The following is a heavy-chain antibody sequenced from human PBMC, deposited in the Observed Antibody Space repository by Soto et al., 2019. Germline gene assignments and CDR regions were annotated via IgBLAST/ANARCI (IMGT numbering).Heavy chain of an antibody. V-gene: IGHV3-23*01. D-gene: IGHD1-26*01. Sequence: GGSLRLSCAASGFTFSSYAMSWVRQAPGKGLEWVSAISGSGGSTYYADSVKGRFTISRDNSKNTLYLQMNSLRAEDTAVYYCAKDFSEWELRALFDYWGQGTLVTVSS. CDR3: AKDFSEWELRALFDY. CDR2: ISGSGGST. CDR1: GFTFSSYA. J-gene: IGHJ4*02.